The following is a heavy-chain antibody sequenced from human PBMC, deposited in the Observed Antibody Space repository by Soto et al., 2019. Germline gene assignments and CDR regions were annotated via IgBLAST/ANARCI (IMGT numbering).Heavy chain of an antibody. CDR2: INPNSGGT. J-gene: IGHJ2*01. V-gene: IGHV1-2*04. CDR3: LFLMIRRPPRSTLFPTRRSSDL. CDR1: GYTFTGYD. D-gene: IGHD4-17*01. Sequence: ASVKVSCKASGYTFTGYDMHWVRQAPGQGLEWMGWINPNSGGTNYAQKFQGWVTMTRDTSISTAYMELSRLRSDDTAVDYFLFLMIRRPPRSTLFPTRRSSDL.